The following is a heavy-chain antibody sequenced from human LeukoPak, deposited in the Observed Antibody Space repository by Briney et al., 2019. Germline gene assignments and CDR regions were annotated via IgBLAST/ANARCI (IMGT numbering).Heavy chain of an antibody. V-gene: IGHV3-21*01. J-gene: IGHJ4*02. D-gene: IGHD3-22*01. CDR1: GFTFSRYN. Sequence: PGGSLRLSCAASGFTFSRYNINWVRQSPGKGLEWVSSISPTGDYIYYADSIKGRFTISRDNGKNSVFLQMNSLRAEDTAIYYCATALYCSGNNCNTRFFGYWGQGTLVTVSS. CDR2: ISPTGDYI. CDR3: ATALYCSGNNCNTRFFGY.